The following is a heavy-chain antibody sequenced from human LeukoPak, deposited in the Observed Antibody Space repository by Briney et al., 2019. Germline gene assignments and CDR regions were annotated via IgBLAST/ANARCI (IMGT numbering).Heavy chain of an antibody. V-gene: IGHV3-74*03. CDR3: TRSLVVGGTRPNDY. CDR1: GFTFSDHY. J-gene: IGHJ4*02. Sequence: GGSLRLSCAASGFTFSDHYMDWVRHAPGKGLVWLSRINTGGNDITYADSVKGRFTISRDNAKNTLYLQMNSLTVEDTAVYFCTRSLVVGGTRPNDYWGQGTLVTVAS. D-gene: IGHD2-15*01. CDR2: INTGGNDI.